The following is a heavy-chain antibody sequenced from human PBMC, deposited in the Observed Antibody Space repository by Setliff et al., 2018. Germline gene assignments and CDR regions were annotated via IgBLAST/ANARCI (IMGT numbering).Heavy chain of an antibody. CDR1: GFTFSNHG. V-gene: IGHV3-30*02. CDR2: IRHDGNNK. J-gene: IGHJ4*02. Sequence: HPGGSLRLSCAVSGFTFSNHGMHWVRQAPGKGLEWVAFIRHDGNNKYYKDSVRGRFTISRDNSKNTVYLQMNSLRPEDTAVYYCAKELIEVMMTGLEFWGQGTMVTVSS. CDR3: AKELIEVMMTGLEF. D-gene: IGHD3-22*01.